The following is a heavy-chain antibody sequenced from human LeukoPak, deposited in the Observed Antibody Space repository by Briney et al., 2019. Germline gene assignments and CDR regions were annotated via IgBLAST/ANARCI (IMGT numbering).Heavy chain of an antibody. CDR2: IHSGGST. V-gene: IGHV3-53*04. CDR1: GFTVSSNY. CDR3: ARRAGLRGFDY. J-gene: IGHJ4*02. Sequence: GGSLRLSCAASGFTVSSNYMSWVRQAPGKGLEWVSVIHSGGSTYYADSVKGRFTISRHNSKNTLYLQMNSLRAEDTAVYYCARRAGLRGFDYWGQGTLVTVSP.